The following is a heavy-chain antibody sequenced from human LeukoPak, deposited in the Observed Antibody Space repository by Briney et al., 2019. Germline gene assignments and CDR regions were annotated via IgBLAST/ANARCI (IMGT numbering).Heavy chain of an antibody. CDR1: GFTFRSYW. CDR3: ARVLSVVVPAAMYYYYGMDV. D-gene: IGHD2-2*01. CDR2: IKQDGSEK. V-gene: IGHV3-7*05. Sequence: GGSLRLSCAASGFTFRSYWMSWVRQAPGKGLEWVANIKQDGSEKYYVGSVKGRFTISRDNAKNSLYLQMNSLRAEDTAVYYCARVLSVVVPAAMYYYYGMDVWGQGTTVTVSS. J-gene: IGHJ6*02.